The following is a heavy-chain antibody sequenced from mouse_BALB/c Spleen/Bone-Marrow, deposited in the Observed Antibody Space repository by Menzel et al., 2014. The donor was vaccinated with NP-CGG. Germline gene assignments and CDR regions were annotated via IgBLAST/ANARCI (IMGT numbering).Heavy chain of an antibody. CDR1: GYTFTSYW. CDR3: ARGLGEIWGY. D-gene: IGHD4-1*01. Sequence: VHLVESGAELVRPGASVKLSCKASGYTFTSYWMNWVKQRPGQGLEWIGRIDPYDSETHYNQKFKDKAILTVDKSSTTAYMQLSSPTSEDSAVYYCARGLGEIWGYWGQGTTLTVSS. V-gene: IGHV1-74*01. J-gene: IGHJ2*01. CDR2: IDPYDSET.